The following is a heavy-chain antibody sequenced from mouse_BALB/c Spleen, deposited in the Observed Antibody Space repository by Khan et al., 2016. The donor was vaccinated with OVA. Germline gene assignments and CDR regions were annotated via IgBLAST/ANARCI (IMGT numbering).Heavy chain of an antibody. CDR3: AIIFYGYDWFAY. CDR2: IWTDGNT. Sequence: QVQLKESGPGLVAPSQSLSITCTVSGSSSTSYGVSWARQTPGKGLEWLGVIWTDGNTNYHSSLKSRLTITKDNSKSPVLLKLSSMQTDDTATYYCAIIFYGYDWFAYWGQGTLVTVSA. V-gene: IGHV2-3*01. D-gene: IGHD2-2*01. CDR1: GSSSTSYG. J-gene: IGHJ3*01.